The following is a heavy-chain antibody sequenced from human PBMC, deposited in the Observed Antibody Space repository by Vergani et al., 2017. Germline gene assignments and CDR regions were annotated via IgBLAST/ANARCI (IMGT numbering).Heavy chain of an antibody. CDR1: GGSISSGDYY. J-gene: IGHJ3*02. Sequence: QVQLQESGPGLVKSSQTLSLTCTVSGGSISSGDYYWSWIRQPPGKGLEWIATVFHSGSAYYNPSLRRRVTISVETSKNQFSLRLTTLTAADTAVYYCARQFWVSQGVGAFETWGRGTEVSVSS. V-gene: IGHV4-30-4*01. CDR2: VFHSGSA. CDR3: ARQFWVSQGVGAFET. D-gene: IGHD3-16*01.